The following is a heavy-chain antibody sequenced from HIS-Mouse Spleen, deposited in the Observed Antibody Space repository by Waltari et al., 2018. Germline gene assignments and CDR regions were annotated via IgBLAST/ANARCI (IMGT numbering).Heavy chain of an antibody. CDR3: AREIPYSSSWYDWYFDL. J-gene: IGHJ2*01. Sequence: QLQLQESGPGLVKPSETLSLTCPVSVGSISSRSSSWGWIRQPPGKGLEWIGSIYYSGSTYYNPSLKSRVTISVDTSKNQFSLKLSSVTAADTAVYYCAREIPYSSSWYDWYFDLWGRGTLVTVSS. CDR2: IYYSGST. CDR1: VGSISSRSSS. V-gene: IGHV4-39*07. D-gene: IGHD6-13*01.